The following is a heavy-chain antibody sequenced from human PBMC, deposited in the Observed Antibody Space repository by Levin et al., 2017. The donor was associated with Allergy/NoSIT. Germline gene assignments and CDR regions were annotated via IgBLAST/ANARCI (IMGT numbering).Heavy chain of an antibody. CDR3: ARDPVAWGWAMVDYYYYYGMDV. D-gene: IGHD5-18*01. CDR2: ISSSSSYI. J-gene: IGHJ6*02. Sequence: SGGSLRLSCAASGFTFSSYSMNWVRQAPGKGLEWVSSISSSSSYIYYADSVKGRFTISRDNAKNSLYLQMNSLRAEDTAVYYCARDPVAWGWAMVDYYYYYGMDVWGQGTTVTVSS. V-gene: IGHV3-21*01. CDR1: GFTFSSYS.